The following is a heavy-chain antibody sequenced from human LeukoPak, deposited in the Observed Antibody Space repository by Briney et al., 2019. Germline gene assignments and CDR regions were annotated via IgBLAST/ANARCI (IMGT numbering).Heavy chain of an antibody. CDR2: ISYDGSNK. V-gene: IGHV3-30*18. CDR3: AKDAEEELYYYYYYGMDV. J-gene: IGHJ6*02. Sequence: GRSLRLSCEASGFIFSKYGMHWVRQAPGKGLEWVAVISYDGSNKYYADSVKGRFTISRDNSKNTLYLQMNSLRAEDTAVYYCAKDAEEELYYYYYYGMDVWGQGTTVTVSS. CDR1: GFIFSKYG. D-gene: IGHD1-7*01.